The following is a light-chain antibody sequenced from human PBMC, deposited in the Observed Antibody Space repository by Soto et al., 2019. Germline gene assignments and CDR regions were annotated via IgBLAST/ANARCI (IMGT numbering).Light chain of an antibody. Sequence: QSALTQPASVSGSPGQSITISCTGSSSDVGGNKYVSWYQQHPGKAPKVMIYDVSNRPSGVSDRFSGSKSGNTASLTTSGLQAEDEGDYYCSSYTTRNTRLFGGGTKLTVL. CDR2: DVS. J-gene: IGLJ3*02. CDR3: SSYTTRNTRL. V-gene: IGLV2-14*01. CDR1: SSDVGGNKY.